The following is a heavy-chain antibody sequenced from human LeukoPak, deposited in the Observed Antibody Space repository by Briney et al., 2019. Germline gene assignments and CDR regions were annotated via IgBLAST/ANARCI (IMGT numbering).Heavy chain of an antibody. D-gene: IGHD2-2*01. V-gene: IGHV3-30*03. CDR1: GFTFSSSR. CDR2: ISYDGSNK. Sequence: GDSLTLSCAASGFTFSSSRMRWVRQAPGKGMEWVAVISYDGSNKYYADSVKGRFTISRDNSKNTLYLQMNRLRAEDTAVYYCAAYHPPDYWGQGTLVTVYS. J-gene: IGHJ4*02. CDR3: AAYHPPDY.